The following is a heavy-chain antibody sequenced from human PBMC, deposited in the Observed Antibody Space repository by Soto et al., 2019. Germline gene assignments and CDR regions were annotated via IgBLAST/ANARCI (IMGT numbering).Heavy chain of an antibody. CDR3: ARRAFGVVTQGLTSRQNLYYFDY. V-gene: IGHV4-39*01. CDR1: GGSISSSSYY. Sequence: SETLSLTCTVSGGSISSSSYYWGWIRQPPGKGLEWIGSIYYSGSTYYNPSLKSRVTISVDTSKNQFSLKLSSVTAADTAVYYCARRAFGVVTQGLTSRQNLYYFDYWGQGTLVTVSS. CDR2: IYYSGST. D-gene: IGHD3-3*01. J-gene: IGHJ4*02.